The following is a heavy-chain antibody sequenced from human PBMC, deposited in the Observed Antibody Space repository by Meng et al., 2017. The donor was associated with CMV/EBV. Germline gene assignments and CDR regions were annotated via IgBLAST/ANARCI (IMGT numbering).Heavy chain of an antibody. V-gene: IGHV1-69*02. J-gene: IGHJ4*02. CDR1: GGTFSSYT. Sequence: SVKVSCKASGGTFSSYTISWVRRAPGQGLEWMGRIIPILGIANYAQKFQGRVTITADKSTSTAYMELSSLRSEDTAVYYCAAGAGGVFSGYFDYWGQGTLVTVS. CDR3: AAGAGGVFSGYFDY. D-gene: IGHD2-8*02. CDR2: IIPILGIA.